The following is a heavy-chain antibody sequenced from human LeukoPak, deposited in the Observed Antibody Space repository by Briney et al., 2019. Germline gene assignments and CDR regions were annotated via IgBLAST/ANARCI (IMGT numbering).Heavy chain of an antibody. CDR3: ARSPYTYGSLFYLDN. V-gene: IGHV1-46*01. J-gene: IGHJ4*02. CDR1: GYTFTHYY. CDR2: INPSGGTT. D-gene: IGHD5-18*01. Sequence: GASVKVSCKASGYTFTHYYIHWVRQAPGQGLKWMGKINPSGGTTDYAQKFQGRVTLTRDTSTSTVYMELSSLRSEDTAVYYCARSPYTYGSLFYLDNWGQGTLVTVSS.